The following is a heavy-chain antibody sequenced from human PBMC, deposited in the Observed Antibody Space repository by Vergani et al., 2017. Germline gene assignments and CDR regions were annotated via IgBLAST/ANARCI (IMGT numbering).Heavy chain of an antibody. V-gene: IGHV1-2*02. D-gene: IGHD3-22*01. CDR3: ERDRIVVETKYYYGMDV. Sequence: QVQLVQSGAEVKKPGASVKVSCKASGYTFTGYYMHWVRQAPGQGLEWMGWINPNSGGTNYAQKFQGRVTMTRDTTISTAYMELSRLRSDDTAVYYCERDRIVVETKYYYGMDVWGQGTTVTVSS. CDR1: GYTFTGYY. CDR2: INPNSGGT. J-gene: IGHJ6*02.